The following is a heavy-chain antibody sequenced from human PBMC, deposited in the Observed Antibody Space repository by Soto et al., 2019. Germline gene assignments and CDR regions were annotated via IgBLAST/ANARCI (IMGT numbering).Heavy chain of an antibody. Sequence: GSLRLSCAASGFTFSDYYMSWVRQAPGKGLEWVSAISGSGGSTYYADSVKGRFTISRDNSKNTLYLQMNSLRAEDTAVYYCAKVRSSGWYYFDYWGQGTLVTVSS. CDR2: ISGSGGST. D-gene: IGHD6-19*01. V-gene: IGHV3-23*01. CDR1: GFTFSDYY. J-gene: IGHJ4*02. CDR3: AKVRSSGWYYFDY.